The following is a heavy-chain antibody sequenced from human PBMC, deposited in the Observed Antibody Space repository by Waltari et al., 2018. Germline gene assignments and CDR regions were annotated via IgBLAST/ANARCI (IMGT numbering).Heavy chain of an antibody. CDR3: ARGEGNWNPVSPHSPYSH. J-gene: IGHJ4*02. D-gene: IGHD1-20*01. CDR2: INPNSWGT. CDR1: GYTFTGYY. V-gene: IGHV1-2*02. Sequence: QVQLVQSGAEVKKPGASVKVSCKASGYTFTGYYMHWVRQAPGQGLEWMGWINPNSWGTNDAQKFQGRVTMTRDTSISTAYMELSRLRSDDTAVYYCARGEGNWNPVSPHSPYSHWGQGTLVTVSS.